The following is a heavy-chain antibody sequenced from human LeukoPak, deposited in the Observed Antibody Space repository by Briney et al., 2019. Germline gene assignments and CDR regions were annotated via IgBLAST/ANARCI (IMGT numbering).Heavy chain of an antibody. CDR1: GGSISSYY. V-gene: IGHV4-34*01. CDR2: INHSGST. CDR3: ARGGASPIYYYYYGMDV. Sequence: PSETLSLTCTVSGGSISSYYWSWIRQPPGKGLEWIGEINHSGSTNYNPSLKSRVTISVDTSKNQFSLKLSSVTAADTAVYYCARGGASPIYYYYYGMDVWGQGTTVTVSS. J-gene: IGHJ6*02.